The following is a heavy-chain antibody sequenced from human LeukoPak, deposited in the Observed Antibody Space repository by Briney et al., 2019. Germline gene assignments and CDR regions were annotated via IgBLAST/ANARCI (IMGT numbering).Heavy chain of an antibody. CDR3: ATSVSVPGAK. Sequence: GGSLRLSCAASGFTFRNFWMNWVRQAPGKGLGWVSRVNSDGSITNYADSVKGRFTISRDNAKNTLYLQMNSLRAEDTAVYYCATSVSVPGAKWGQGTLVTVSS. CDR1: GFTFRNFW. V-gene: IGHV3-74*01. D-gene: IGHD6-19*01. CDR2: VNSDGSIT. J-gene: IGHJ4*02.